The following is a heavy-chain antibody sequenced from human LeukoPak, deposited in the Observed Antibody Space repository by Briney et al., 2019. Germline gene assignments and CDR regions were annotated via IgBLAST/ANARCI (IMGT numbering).Heavy chain of an antibody. J-gene: IGHJ6*03. V-gene: IGHV4-59*01. CDR3: ARSSGHTYGTYYYYYSMDV. D-gene: IGHD5-18*01. CDR1: GDSISSYY. Sequence: PSETLSLTCTVSGDSISSYYWSWIRQPPGKGLEWIGYIYYSGSTNYNPALKSRVTISVDTSKNQFSLKLNSVTAADTAVYYCARSSGHTYGTYYYYYSMDVWGKGTSVTVSS. CDR2: IYYSGST.